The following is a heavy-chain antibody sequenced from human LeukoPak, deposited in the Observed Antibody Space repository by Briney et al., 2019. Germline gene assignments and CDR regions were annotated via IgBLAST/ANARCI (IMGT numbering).Heavy chain of an antibody. CDR1: GFTFSSYS. V-gene: IGHV3-48*04. CDR2: ISSSGSTT. J-gene: IGHJ4*02. Sequence: QPGGSLRLSCAASGFTFSSYSMNWVRQAPGKGLEWVSYISSSGSTTYYADSVKGRFTISRDNAKNSLYLQMNSLRAEDTAVYYCARYSSGWPRGYYFDYWGQGTLVTVSS. CDR3: ARYSSGWPRGYYFDY. D-gene: IGHD6-19*01.